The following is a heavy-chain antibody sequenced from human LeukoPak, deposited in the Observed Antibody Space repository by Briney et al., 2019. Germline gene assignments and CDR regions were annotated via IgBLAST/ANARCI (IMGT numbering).Heavy chain of an antibody. CDR2: INHSGST. CDR1: GGSFSGYY. Sequence: SETLSLTCAVYGGSFSGYYWSWIRQPPGKGLEWIGEINHSGSTNYNPSLKSRVTISVDTSKNQSSLKLSSVTAADTAVYYCARAILGYCSGGNCYEPYYFDYWGQGTLVTVSS. V-gene: IGHV4-34*09. J-gene: IGHJ4*02. CDR3: ARAILGYCSGGNCYEPYYFDY. D-gene: IGHD2-15*01.